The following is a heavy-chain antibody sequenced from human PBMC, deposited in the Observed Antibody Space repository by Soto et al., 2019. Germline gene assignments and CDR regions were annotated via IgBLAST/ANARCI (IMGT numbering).Heavy chain of an antibody. V-gene: IGHV3-7*01. CDR3: ARDWGIAAAGSTFDY. D-gene: IGHD6-13*01. CDR2: IKQDGSEK. Sequence: GGSLRLSCAASGFTFSSYWMSWVRQAPGKGLEWVANIKQDGSEKYYVDSVKGRFTISRDNAKNSLYLQMNSLRAEDTAVYYCARDWGIAAAGSTFDYWGQGTLVTVSS. CDR1: GFTFSSYW. J-gene: IGHJ4*02.